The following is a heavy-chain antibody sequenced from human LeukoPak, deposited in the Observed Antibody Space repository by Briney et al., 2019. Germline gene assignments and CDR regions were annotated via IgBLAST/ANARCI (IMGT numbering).Heavy chain of an antibody. V-gene: IGHV4-39*01. D-gene: IGHD3-9*01. CDR1: GDSISSSSSY. CDR2: IYYSGST. Sequence: SETLSLTCTVSGDSISSSSSYWGWIRQPPGEGLEWIGSIYYSGSTYYNTSLKSRVTISVDTSKNQFSPKLSSVTAADTAVYYCARQRYDILTGIDYWGQGTLVTVSS. CDR3: ARQRYDILTGIDY. J-gene: IGHJ4*02.